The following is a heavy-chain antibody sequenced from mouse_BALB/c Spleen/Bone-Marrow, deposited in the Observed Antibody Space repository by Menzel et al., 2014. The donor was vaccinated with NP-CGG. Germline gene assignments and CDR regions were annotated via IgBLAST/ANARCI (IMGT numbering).Heavy chain of an antibody. V-gene: IGHV5-6-5*01. CDR2: ISSGGSM. D-gene: IGHD1-1*01. CDR1: GFTFSSFV. J-gene: IGHJ2*01. CDR3: ARDYYGSSHFDY. Sequence: EVKLVESGGGLVQPGGSLKLSCAASGFTFSSFVMSWVRQTPEKRLEWVASISSGGSMYYSDCVKGRFIISRDNARNILYLQMSSLRSEDTAMYYCARDYYGSSHFDYWGQGSTLTVSS.